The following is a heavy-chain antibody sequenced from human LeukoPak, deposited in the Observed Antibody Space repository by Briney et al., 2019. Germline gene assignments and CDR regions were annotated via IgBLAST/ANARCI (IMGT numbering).Heavy chain of an antibody. D-gene: IGHD3-22*01. CDR1: GFTFSSYS. CDR3: ARESYYYDSSAAFDI. Sequence: GGSLRLSCAASGFTFSSYSMNWVRQAPGKGLEWVSSISSSSSYIYYADSVKGRFTISRDNAKNSLYLQMNSLRSDDTAVYYCARESYYYDSSAAFDIWGQGTMVTVSS. J-gene: IGHJ3*02. CDR2: ISSSSSYI. V-gene: IGHV3-21*04.